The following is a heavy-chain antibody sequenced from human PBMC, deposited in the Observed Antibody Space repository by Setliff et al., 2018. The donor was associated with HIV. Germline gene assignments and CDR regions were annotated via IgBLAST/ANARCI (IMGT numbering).Heavy chain of an antibody. D-gene: IGHD3-10*01. V-gene: IGHV3-30*02. CDR3: AKDGGGTGSYLGDATLGYYGRDV. Sequence: SGGSLRLSCAASKFAFSSYGMHWVRQAPGKGLEWVAFLWYDGSNKEYADSVKGRFTVSRDNSKKMLYLQMNSLRVEDTAVYFCAKDGGGTGSYLGDATLGYYGRDVWGQGTTVTVSS. J-gene: IGHJ6*02. CDR1: KFAFSSYG. CDR2: LWYDGSNK.